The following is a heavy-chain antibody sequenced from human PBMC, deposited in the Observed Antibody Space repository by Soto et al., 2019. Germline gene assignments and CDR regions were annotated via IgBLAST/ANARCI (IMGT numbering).Heavy chain of an antibody. J-gene: IGHJ4*02. Sequence: QVQLVESGGGVVQPGRSLRLSCAASEFTFSSYGMHWVRQAPGKGLEWVAVIWYDGSNKYYADSVKGRFTISRDNSKNTLYLQMNSLRAEDTAVYYCARAPGPPYCGGDCYPYYFDYWGQGTLVTVSS. V-gene: IGHV3-33*01. CDR3: ARAPGPPYCGGDCYPYYFDY. CDR2: IWYDGSNK. CDR1: EFTFSSYG. D-gene: IGHD2-21*02.